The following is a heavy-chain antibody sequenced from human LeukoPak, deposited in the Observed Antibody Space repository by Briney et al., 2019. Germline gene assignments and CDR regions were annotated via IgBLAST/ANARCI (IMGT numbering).Heavy chain of an antibody. J-gene: IGHJ4*02. CDR1: GVSISSSNW. CDR3: ARGPIAVAGYFFDY. D-gene: IGHD6-19*01. CDR2: IYHSGST. Sequence: PSETLSLTCVVSGVSISSSNWWSWVRQPPGKGLEWIGEIYHSGSTNYNPSLKSRVTISVDKSKNQFSLKLSSVTAADTAVYYCARGPIAVAGYFFDYWGQGTLVTVSS. V-gene: IGHV4-4*02.